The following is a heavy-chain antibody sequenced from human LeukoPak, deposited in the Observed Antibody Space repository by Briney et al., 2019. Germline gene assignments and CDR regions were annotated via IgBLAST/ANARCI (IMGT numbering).Heavy chain of an antibody. Sequence: GRSLRLSCAASGLSVSGKFMSWVRQAPGEVLEWVSIIHYDGKIRYAGSVGGRFTIYRDDSENTLFLQMNSLRVDDTAVYYCAKCSTPGYTSGWCNWIDPWGQGTLVTVSS. CDR2: IHYDGKI. CDR1: GLSVSGKF. D-gene: IGHD6-19*01. J-gene: IGHJ5*02. CDR3: AKCSTPGYTSGWCNWIDP. V-gene: IGHV3-53*01.